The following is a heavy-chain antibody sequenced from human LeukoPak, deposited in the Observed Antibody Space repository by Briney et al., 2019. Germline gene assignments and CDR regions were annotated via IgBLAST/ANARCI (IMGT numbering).Heavy chain of an antibody. J-gene: IGHJ4*02. Sequence: GGSVRLSCAASGFSFSSYAMSWVRQAPGKGLEWVSAISGSGGSTYYADSVKGRFTISRDNSKNTLYLQMNSLRAEDTAVYYCANRWLQNDYWGQGTLVTVSS. V-gene: IGHV3-23*01. CDR1: GFSFSSYA. CDR2: ISGSGGST. D-gene: IGHD5-24*01. CDR3: ANRWLQNDY.